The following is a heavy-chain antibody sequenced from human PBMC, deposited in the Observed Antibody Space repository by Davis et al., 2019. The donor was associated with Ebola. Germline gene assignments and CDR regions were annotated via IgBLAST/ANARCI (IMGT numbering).Heavy chain of an antibody. V-gene: IGHV3-73*01. CDR2: IRSKANSYAT. Sequence: GESLKISCAASGFTFSGSAMHWVRQASGKGLEWVGRIRSKANSYATAYAASVKGRFTISSDDSKNTAYLQMNSLKTEDTAVYYCTRSCGGDCERDYWGQGTLVTVSS. CDR3: TRSCGGDCERDY. J-gene: IGHJ4*02. D-gene: IGHD2-21*02. CDR1: GFTFSGSA.